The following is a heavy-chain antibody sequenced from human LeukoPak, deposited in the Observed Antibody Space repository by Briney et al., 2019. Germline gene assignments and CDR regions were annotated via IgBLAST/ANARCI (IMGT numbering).Heavy chain of an antibody. CDR1: GGSISSYY. CDR3: AREVNMVRGVIITKYYYYYYMDV. V-gene: IGHV4-4*07. CDR2: IYTSGST. D-gene: IGHD3-10*01. Sequence: SETLSLTCTVSGGSISSYYWSWIRQPAGKGLEWIGRIYTSGSTNYNPSLKSRVTMSVDTSKNQFSLKLSSVTAADTAVYYCAREVNMVRGVIITKYYYYYYMDVWGEGTTVTVSS. J-gene: IGHJ6*03.